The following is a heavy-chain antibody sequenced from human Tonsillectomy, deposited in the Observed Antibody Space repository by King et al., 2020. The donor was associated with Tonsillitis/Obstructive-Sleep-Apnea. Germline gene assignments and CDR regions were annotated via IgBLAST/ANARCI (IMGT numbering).Heavy chain of an antibody. CDR1: GFTFSSYS. CDR2: ISSSSSYI. CDR3: ARAGKKFIAAAGTGSSFDY. D-gene: IGHD6-13*01. Sequence: VQLVESGGGLVKPGGSLRLSCAASGFTFSSYSMNWVRQAPGKGLEWVSSISSSSSYIYYADSVKGRFTISRDNAKHSLYLQMNSLRAEDTAVYYCARAGKKFIAAAGTGSSFDYWGQGALGTVSS. J-gene: IGHJ4*02. V-gene: IGHV3-21*01.